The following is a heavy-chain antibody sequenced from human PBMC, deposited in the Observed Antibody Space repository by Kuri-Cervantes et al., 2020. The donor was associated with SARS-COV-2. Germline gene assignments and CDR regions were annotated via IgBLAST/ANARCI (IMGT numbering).Heavy chain of an antibody. CDR2: ISGSGGST. D-gene: IGHD3-9*01. CDR3: AKADWANYYYYGMEV. J-gene: IGHJ6*02. CDR1: GFTFSSYA. V-gene: IGHV3-23*01. Sequence: GESLKISCAASGFTFSSYAMSWVRQAPGKGLEWVSAISGSGGSTYYADSVKGRFTISRDNSKNTLYLQMNSLRAEDTAVYYCAKADWANYYYYGMEVWGQGTTVTVSS.